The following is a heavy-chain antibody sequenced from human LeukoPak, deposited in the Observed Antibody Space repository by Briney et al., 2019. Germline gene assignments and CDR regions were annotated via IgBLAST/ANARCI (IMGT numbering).Heavy chain of an antibody. J-gene: IGHJ6*03. D-gene: IGHD3-10*01. Sequence: GESLEISCKGSGYSFTSYWIGWVRQMPGKGLEWMGIIYPGDSDTRYSPSFQGQVTISADKSISTAYLQWSSLKASDTAMYYCARSPMVRGVIGYYYYYYMDVWGKGTTVTVSS. CDR3: ARSPMVRGVIGYYYYYYMDV. V-gene: IGHV5-51*01. CDR1: GYSFTSYW. CDR2: IYPGDSDT.